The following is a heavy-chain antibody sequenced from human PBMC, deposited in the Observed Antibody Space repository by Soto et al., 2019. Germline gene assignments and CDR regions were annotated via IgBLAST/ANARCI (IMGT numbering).Heavy chain of an antibody. D-gene: IGHD3-3*01. J-gene: IGHJ4*02. CDR2: ISYDGSSK. CDR3: AKHWGDLWSAYYYFDY. V-gene: IGHV3-30*18. CDR1: GFTFSTHG. Sequence: GGSLRLSCAASGFTFSTHGMHWVRQAPGKGLEWVTIISYDGSSKYYADSVKGRFTISRDNSKNTLYLQMNSLRAEDTAVYYCAKHWGDLWSAYYYFDYWGQGTLVTVSS.